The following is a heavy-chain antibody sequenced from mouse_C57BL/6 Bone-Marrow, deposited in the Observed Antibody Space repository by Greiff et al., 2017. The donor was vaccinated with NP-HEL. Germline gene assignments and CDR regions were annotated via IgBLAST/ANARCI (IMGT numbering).Heavy chain of an antibody. V-gene: IGHV3-6*01. CDR2: ISYDGSN. CDR1: GYSIISGYY. J-gene: IGHJ3*01. Sequence: EVKLQESGPGLVKPSQSLSLTCSVTGYSIISGYYWYWIRQFPGNKLEWMAYISYDGSNNYNPSLKNRISITRDISKNQFFLKLTSVTTEDTATYYCARECGYYGSPFAYWGQGTLVTVSA. D-gene: IGHD1-1*01. CDR3: ARECGYYGSPFAY.